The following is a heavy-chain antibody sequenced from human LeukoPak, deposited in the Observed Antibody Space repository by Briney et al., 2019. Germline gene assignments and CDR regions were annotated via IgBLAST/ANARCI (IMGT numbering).Heavy chain of an antibody. CDR3: ARDRYYYDSSGYYFYYYGMDV. J-gene: IGHJ6*02. V-gene: IGHV3-21*01. CDR1: GFTFSSYS. D-gene: IGHD3-22*01. CDR2: ISSSSSYI. Sequence: GGSLRLSCAASGFTFSSYSMNWVRQAPGKGLEWVSSISSSSSYIYYADSVKGRFTISRDNAKNSLYLQMNSLRAEDTAAYYCARDRYYYDSSGYYFYYYGMDVWGQGTTVTVSS.